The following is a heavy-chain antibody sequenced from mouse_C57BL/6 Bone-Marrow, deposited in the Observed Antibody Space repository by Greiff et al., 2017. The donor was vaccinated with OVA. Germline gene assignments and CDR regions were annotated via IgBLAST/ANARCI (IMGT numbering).Heavy chain of an antibody. Sequence: QVQLQQPGTELVKPGASVKLSCKASGYTFTSYWMHWVKQRPGQGLEWIGNITPSNGGTNYNEKFKSKATLTVDKSSSTAYMQLSSLTSEDSAVYYCARGDSSGYWFAYWGQGTLVTVSA. J-gene: IGHJ3*01. V-gene: IGHV1-53*01. D-gene: IGHD3-2*02. CDR2: ITPSNGGT. CDR1: GYTFTSYW. CDR3: ARGDSSGYWFAY.